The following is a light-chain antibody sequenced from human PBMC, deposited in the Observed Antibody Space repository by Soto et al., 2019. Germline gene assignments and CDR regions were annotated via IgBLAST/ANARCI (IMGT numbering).Light chain of an antibody. CDR2: AAS. J-gene: IGKJ5*01. CDR1: QSISSY. V-gene: IGKV1-39*01. CDR3: QQSYRTPPIT. Sequence: IQLTQSPSSLSTSVRDRVTITCRASQSISSYLNWYQQKPGKAPKLLIYAASSLQSGVPSRFSGSGSGTDFTLTISSLQPEDFATYYCQQSYRTPPITFGQGTRLEI.